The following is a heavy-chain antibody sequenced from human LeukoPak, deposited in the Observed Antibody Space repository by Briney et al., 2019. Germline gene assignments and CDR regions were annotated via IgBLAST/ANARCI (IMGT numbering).Heavy chain of an antibody. J-gene: IGHJ4*02. CDR2: IYYSGQT. CDR3: ARHGLPDRNYDY. V-gene: IGHV4-59*08. Sequence: SETLSLTCTVSGGSVRNYIWTWVRQPPGKGLEWIGYIYYSGQTNYNPSFENRVSMSVDTSTNQFSLQLNSVTAADTAVYYCARHGLPDRNYDYWGQGTLVTVSS. CDR1: GGSVRNYI. D-gene: IGHD1-7*01.